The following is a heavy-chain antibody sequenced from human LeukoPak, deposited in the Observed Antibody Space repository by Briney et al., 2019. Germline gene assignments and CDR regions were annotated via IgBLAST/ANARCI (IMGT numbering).Heavy chain of an antibody. CDR2: INPNSGGT. CDR3: AREFVVVVAATSLDAFDI. V-gene: IGHV1-2*02. J-gene: IGHJ3*02. Sequence: ASVKVSCKASGYTFTTYGISWVRQATGQGREWMGWINPNSGGTNYAQKFQGRVTMTRNTSISTAYMELSRLRSDDTAVYYCAREFVVVVAATSLDAFDIWGQGTMVTVSS. CDR1: GYTFTTYG. D-gene: IGHD2-15*01.